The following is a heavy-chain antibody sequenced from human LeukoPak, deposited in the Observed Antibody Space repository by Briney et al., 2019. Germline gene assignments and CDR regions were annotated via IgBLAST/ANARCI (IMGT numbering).Heavy chain of an antibody. D-gene: IGHD3-9*01. CDR3: ARTTGILTGPDY. V-gene: IGHV3-21*01. CDR2: ISSSSSYI. Sequence: PGGSLRLSCAASGFIFSSYNMNWVRQAPGKGLEWVSSISSSSSYIYYADSVKGRFTISRDNTKNSLYLKMNSLRAEDTAVYYCARTTGILTGPDYWGQGTLVTVSS. CDR1: GFIFSSYN. J-gene: IGHJ4*02.